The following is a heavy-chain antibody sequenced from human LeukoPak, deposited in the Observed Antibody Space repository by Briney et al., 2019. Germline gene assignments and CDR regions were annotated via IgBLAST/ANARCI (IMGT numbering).Heavy chain of an antibody. J-gene: IGHJ3*02. CDR3: ARLRNDAFDI. V-gene: IGHV3-33*01. CDR2: IWYDGSNN. D-gene: IGHD1-14*01. Sequence: GGSLRLSCAASGFTFSSYGMHWVRRAPGKGLEWVAVIWYDGSNNYYVASVKGRFTISRDNSKSTLYLQMNSLRAEDTAVYYCARLRNDAFDIWGQGTVVTVSS. CDR1: GFTFSSYG.